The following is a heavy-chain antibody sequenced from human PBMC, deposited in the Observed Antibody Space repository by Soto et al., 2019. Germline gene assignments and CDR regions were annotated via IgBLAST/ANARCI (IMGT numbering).Heavy chain of an antibody. Sequence: QVQLVESGGGVGQPGTSLRLSCAASGLTFNTYAMNWIRLAPGKGLEWVAVISNDGSNKYYADSVKGRFTISRDNSKNTVYLQMNSLRGEDTGVYYCGSGRGYCSESSCSYFDYFQHWGQGALVIVSS. V-gene: IGHV3-30*03. J-gene: IGHJ1*01. CDR3: GSGRGYCSESSCSYFDYFQH. CDR2: ISNDGSNK. CDR1: GLTFNTYA. D-gene: IGHD2-2*01.